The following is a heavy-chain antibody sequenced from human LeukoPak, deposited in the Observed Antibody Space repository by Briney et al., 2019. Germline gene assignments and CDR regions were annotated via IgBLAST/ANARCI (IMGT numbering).Heavy chain of an antibody. J-gene: IGHJ4*02. CDR3: ARLGYDSSGYYSHFDY. Sequence: PSETLSLTCAVYGGSFSGYYWSWIRQPPGKGLEWIGEINHSGSTNYNPSPKSRVTISVDTSKNQFSLKLSSVTAADTAVYYCARLGYDSSGYYSHFDYWGQGTLVTVSS. D-gene: IGHD3-22*01. CDR1: GGSFSGYY. CDR2: INHSGST. V-gene: IGHV4-34*01.